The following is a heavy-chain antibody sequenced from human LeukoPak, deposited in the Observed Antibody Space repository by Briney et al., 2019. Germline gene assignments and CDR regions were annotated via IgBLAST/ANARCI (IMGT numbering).Heavy chain of an antibody. V-gene: IGHV1-46*02. D-gene: IGHD3-3*01. CDR2: INPSGGST. J-gene: IGHJ4*02. CDR3: ARDTDDFPDY. CDR1: GGTFNNYS. Sequence: VASVKVSCKASGGTFNNYSITWVRQAPGQGLEWMGIINPSGGSTSYAQKFQGRVTMTRDMSTSTVYMELSSLRSEDTAVYYCARDTDDFPDYWGQGTLVTVSS.